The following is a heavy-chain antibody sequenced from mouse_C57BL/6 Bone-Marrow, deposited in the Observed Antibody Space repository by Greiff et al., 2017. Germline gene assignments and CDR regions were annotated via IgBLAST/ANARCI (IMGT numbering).Heavy chain of an antibody. CDR3: ARTPYYYGSNSWWYCDV. D-gene: IGHD1-1*01. Sequence: QVQLQQPGAELVKPGASVKMSCKASGYTFTSYWITWVKQRPGQGLVWIGDIYPGSGSTNYNEKFKSKATLTVDTSSSTAYMQLSSLTSEDSEVYYCARTPYYYGSNSWWYCDVWGTGTTVTVSS. J-gene: IGHJ1*03. CDR1: GYTFTSYW. V-gene: IGHV1-55*01. CDR2: IYPGSGST.